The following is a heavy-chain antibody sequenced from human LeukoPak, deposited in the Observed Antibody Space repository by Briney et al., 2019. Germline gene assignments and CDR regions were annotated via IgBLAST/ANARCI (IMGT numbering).Heavy chain of an antibody. CDR3: TTGTWVQLWLPDY. V-gene: IGHV3-15*01. CDR2: IKSKTDGWTT. J-gene: IGHJ4*02. D-gene: IGHD5-18*01. Sequence: MTGGSLRLSCAASGFTFSNAYMSWVRQAPGKGLEWVGHIKSKTDGWTTDYAAPVKGRFIISRDDSKNTLYLELNSLKTEDTAVYYCTTGTWVQLWLPDYWGQGTLVTVSS. CDR1: GFTFSNAY.